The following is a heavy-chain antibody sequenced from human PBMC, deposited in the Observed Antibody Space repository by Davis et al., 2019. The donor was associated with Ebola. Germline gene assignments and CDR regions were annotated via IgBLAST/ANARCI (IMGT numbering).Heavy chain of an antibody. J-gene: IGHJ4*02. CDR3: ARFHYSGIDY. V-gene: IGHV3-7*01. Sequence: GESLKIPCAAPGFTFSGHWMTWVRQAAGKGLEWVANINQDGSEKYYVDSVKDRFTISQENAKNSVFLEMNSVRAEDTALYYCARFHYSGIDYWGQGTLVTVSS. CDR2: INQDGSEK. D-gene: IGHD4-23*01. CDR1: GFTFSGHW.